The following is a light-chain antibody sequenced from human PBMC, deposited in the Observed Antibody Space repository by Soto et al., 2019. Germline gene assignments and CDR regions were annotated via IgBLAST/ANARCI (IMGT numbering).Light chain of an antibody. CDR1: QSISDY. Sequence: DIQMTQSPSSLSASVGDRVTITCRASQSISDYLNWYQQKPGKAPRLLIYATSTLQSGVPSRFSGSGSGTDFTLTISSLQPEDFATYYYQQGYKIPPFTFGPGTKVDLK. J-gene: IGKJ3*01. CDR3: QQGYKIPPFT. V-gene: IGKV1-39*01. CDR2: ATS.